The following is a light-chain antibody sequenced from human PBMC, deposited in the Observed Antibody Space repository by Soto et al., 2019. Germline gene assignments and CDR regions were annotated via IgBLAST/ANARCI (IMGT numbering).Light chain of an antibody. CDR2: KAS. CDR3: QQYNGYWT. CDR1: QSISNW. Sequence: DIQMTQSPSTLSASVGDRVTITCRASQSISNWLAWYQQKPGKAPKLLLYKASSLESGVPSRFSGSGSGAEFTLTISSLQPDDFATYYCQQYNGYWTFGQGTKVEIK. V-gene: IGKV1-5*03. J-gene: IGKJ1*01.